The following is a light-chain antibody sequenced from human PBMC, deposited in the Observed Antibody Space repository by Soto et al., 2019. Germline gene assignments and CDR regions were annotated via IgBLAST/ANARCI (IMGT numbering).Light chain of an antibody. CDR1: QSVFSY. CDR2: DTS. Sequence: EIVLTQSPATRSLSPGEIATLSFMASQSVFSYLAWYQQKPGQAPRLLIYDTSNRATGIPDRFSGSGSGTDFTLTISRLEPQDFAVYYCQQYGSSPITFGPGTKVDI. J-gene: IGKJ3*01. CDR3: QQYGSSPIT. V-gene: IGKV3-20*01.